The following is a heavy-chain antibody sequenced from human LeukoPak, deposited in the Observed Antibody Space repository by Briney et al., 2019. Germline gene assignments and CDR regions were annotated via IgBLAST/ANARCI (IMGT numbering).Heavy chain of an antibody. CDR2: INPSGGSA. CDR3: EGDAAGSVGY. Sequence: ASVKVSCKASGYTFTIYYMHWVRQTPGQGLEWMGIINPSGGSASYAQKLQGRVTMTRETSTSTVYMELSSLRSEDTVVYYCEGDAAGSVGYWGQGTLVTVSS. CDR1: GYTFTIYY. J-gene: IGHJ4*02. V-gene: IGHV1-46*04.